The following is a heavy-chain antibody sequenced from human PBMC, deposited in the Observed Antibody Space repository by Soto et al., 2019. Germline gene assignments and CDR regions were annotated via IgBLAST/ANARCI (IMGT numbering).Heavy chain of an antibody. Sequence: SETLSLTCTVSGGSISSSSYYWGWIRQPPGKGLEWIGSIYYSGSTYYNPSLKSRVTISVDTSKNQFSLKLSSVTAADTAVYYCASCYDFWSGYYYYFDYWGQGTLVTVSS. D-gene: IGHD3-3*01. CDR1: GGSISSSSYY. V-gene: IGHV4-39*01. J-gene: IGHJ4*02. CDR3: ASCYDFWSGYYYYFDY. CDR2: IYYSGST.